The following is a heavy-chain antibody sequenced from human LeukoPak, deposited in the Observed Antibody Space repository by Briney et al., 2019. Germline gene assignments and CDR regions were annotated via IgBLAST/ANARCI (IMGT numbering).Heavy chain of an antibody. J-gene: IGHJ4*02. CDR2: IHSSVTT. Sequence: PSETLSLTCNVSGDSLSSHSRSWIRQPPGKGLEWIGYIHSSVTTNYNPSLKSRIAISVDTSKNQFSLKLTSVTAADTAVYYCATLHYDTSGLYCYFYSCGEGTLVTVSS. V-gene: IGHV4-59*08. CDR3: ATLHYDTSGLYCYFYS. D-gene: IGHD3-22*01. CDR1: GDSLSSHS.